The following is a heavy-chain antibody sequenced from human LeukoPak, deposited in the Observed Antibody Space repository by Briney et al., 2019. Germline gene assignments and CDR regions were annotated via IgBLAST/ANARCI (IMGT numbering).Heavy chain of an antibody. D-gene: IGHD2-15*01. J-gene: IGHJ4*02. V-gene: IGHV3-30*18. CDR1: GFTFSSYN. CDR3: AKEEVGYCSGGSCYSFNY. Sequence: PGGSLRLSCAASGFTFSSYNIHWVRQAPGKGLEWVAAISDDGSDKYNSDSVKGRFTISRDNSKNTLNLQMNSLGPEDTAVYYCAKEEVGYCSGGSCYSFNYWGQGTLVTVSS. CDR2: ISDDGSDK.